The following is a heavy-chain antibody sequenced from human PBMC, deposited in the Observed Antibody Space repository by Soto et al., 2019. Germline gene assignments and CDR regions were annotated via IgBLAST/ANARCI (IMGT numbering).Heavy chain of an antibody. CDR1: GGTFSSYT. D-gene: IGHD4-17*01. CDR3: AAAHGDYSIDY. V-gene: IGHV1-69*02. J-gene: IGHJ4*02. CDR2: IIPILGIA. Sequence: QVQLVQSGAEVKKPGSSVKVSCKASGGTFSSYTISWVRQAPGQGLEWMGSIIPILGIANYAQKFQGRVMITAAKSTSTAYMELSSLRSEDTDVYYCAAAHGDYSIDYWGQGTLVTVSS.